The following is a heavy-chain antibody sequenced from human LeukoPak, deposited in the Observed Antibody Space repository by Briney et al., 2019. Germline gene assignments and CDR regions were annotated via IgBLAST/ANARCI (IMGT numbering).Heavy chain of an antibody. CDR1: GFSFSSYS. J-gene: IGHJ4*02. CDR2: ISGSGNAI. V-gene: IGHV3-48*01. Sequence: GGSLRLSCAASGFSFSSYSMNWVRQAPGKGLEWVSYISGSGNAIHYTDSVKGRFTISRDNAKNALYLQMHSLRAEDTAVYFCARDYLYAFAYWGQGTLVTVSP. CDR3: ARDYLYAFAY. D-gene: IGHD2-2*01.